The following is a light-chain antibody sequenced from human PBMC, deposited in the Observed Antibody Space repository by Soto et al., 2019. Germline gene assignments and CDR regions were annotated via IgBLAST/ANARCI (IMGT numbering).Light chain of an antibody. Sequence: QSALTQPPSVSAAPGQKVTISCSGSSSNIGKNYVSWYQHLPGAAPKLLIYENNKRPSVIPDRVSGSKSGTSATLTITGLQTGDEAEYYCGTWDSSPTTYVFGIGTKVTVL. J-gene: IGLJ1*01. CDR3: GTWDSSPTTYV. CDR1: SSNIGKNY. CDR2: ENN. V-gene: IGLV1-51*02.